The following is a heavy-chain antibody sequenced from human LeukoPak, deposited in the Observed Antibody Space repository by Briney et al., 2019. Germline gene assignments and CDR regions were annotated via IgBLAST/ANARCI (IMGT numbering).Heavy chain of an antibody. J-gene: IGHJ4*02. D-gene: IGHD2-15*01. V-gene: IGHV1-69*01. CDR1: GGTFSSYA. Sequence: GASVKVSCKASGGTFSSYAISWVRQAPGQGLEWMGGIIPIFGTANCAQKFQGRVTITADESTSTAYMELSSLRSEDTAVYYCARVGQGWSNDYWGQGTLVTVSS. CDR3: ARVGQGWSNDY. CDR2: IIPIFGTA.